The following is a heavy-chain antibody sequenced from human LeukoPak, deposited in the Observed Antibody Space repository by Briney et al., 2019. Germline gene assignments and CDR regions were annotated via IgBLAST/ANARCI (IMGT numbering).Heavy chain of an antibody. CDR3: AKDSSTYYYGSGSYGGSVDY. Sequence: GGSLRLSCAASGFTFSSYGMHWVRQAPGKGLEWVAVISYDGSNKYYADSVKGRFTISRDNSKNTLYLQMNSLRAEDTAVYYCAKDSSTYYYGSGSYGGSVDYWGQGTLVTASS. CDR1: GFTFSSYG. V-gene: IGHV3-30*18. D-gene: IGHD3-10*01. CDR2: ISYDGSNK. J-gene: IGHJ4*02.